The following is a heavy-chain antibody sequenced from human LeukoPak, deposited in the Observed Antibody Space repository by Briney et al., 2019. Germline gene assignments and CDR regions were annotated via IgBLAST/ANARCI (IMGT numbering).Heavy chain of an antibody. CDR1: GGTFSSYA. J-gene: IGHJ4*02. D-gene: IGHD6-19*01. CDR2: IIPIFGTA. CDR3: ARVVDSSGWYGEDY. V-gene: IGHV1-69*05. Sequence: ASVKVSCKASGGTFSSYAISWVRQAPGQGLEWMGRIIPIFGTANYAQKFQGRVTMTRDTSTSTVYMELSSLRSEDTAVYYCARVVDSSGWYGEDYWGQGTLVTVSS.